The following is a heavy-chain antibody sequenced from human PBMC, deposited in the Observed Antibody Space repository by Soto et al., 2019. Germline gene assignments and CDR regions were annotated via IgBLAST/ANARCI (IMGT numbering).Heavy chain of an antibody. CDR3: ARDKITGLFDY. Sequence: SETLSLTCAVYGGSFSGYYWTWIRQPPGTGLEWIGEINHSGSTNYNPSLKSRVTISVDTSKNQFSLKLTSVTAADTAVYYCARDKITGLFDYWGQGTQVTFFS. J-gene: IGHJ4*02. V-gene: IGHV4-34*01. CDR1: GGSFSGYY. D-gene: IGHD2-8*02. CDR2: INHSGST.